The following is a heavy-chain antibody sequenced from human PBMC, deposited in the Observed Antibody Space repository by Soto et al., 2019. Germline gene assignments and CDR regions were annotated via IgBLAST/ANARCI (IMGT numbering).Heavy chain of an antibody. J-gene: IGHJ4*02. CDR1: GGSISSSNW. V-gene: IGHV4-4*02. CDR3: AKHSGNCPYFDS. CDR2: VHQSGST. D-gene: IGHD3-10*01. Sequence: QVQLQESGPGLVKPSGTLSLTCAVSGGSISSSNWWSWVRQSPGKGMEWIGEVHQSGSTNYSPSLKSRVTISVDKSKNQFSLNLSSVTAADTAVYYCAKHSGNCPYFDSWGQGSLVTVSS.